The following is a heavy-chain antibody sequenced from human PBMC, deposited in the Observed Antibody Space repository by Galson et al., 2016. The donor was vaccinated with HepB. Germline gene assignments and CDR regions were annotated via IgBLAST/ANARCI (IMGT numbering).Heavy chain of an antibody. Sequence: SVKVSCKASGYTLRGFGFSWVRQAPGQGLEWMGWINPNSGVTNYAQKFQGRVTMTGDTSISTAYMELSRLRSDDTAFYYCARVPYYYHGGSHFYPSAFDIWGQGTMVTVSS. J-gene: IGHJ3*02. V-gene: IGHV1-2*02. D-gene: IGHD3-10*01. CDR2: INPNSGVT. CDR3: ARVPYYYHGGSHFYPSAFDI. CDR1: GYTLRGFG.